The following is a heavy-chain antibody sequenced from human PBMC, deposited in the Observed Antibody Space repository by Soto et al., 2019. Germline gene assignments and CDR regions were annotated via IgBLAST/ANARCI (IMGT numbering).Heavy chain of an antibody. CDR1: GYSFTSYW. CDR3: ARRGMLGYCSGGSCYSDAFDI. J-gene: IGHJ3*02. Sequence: GESLKISCKGSGYSFTSYWIGWVRQMPGKGLEWMGIIYPGDSDTRYSPSFQGQVTISADKSISTAYLQWSSLKASDTAMYYCARRGMLGYCSGGSCYSDAFDIWGQGTMVPSPQ. D-gene: IGHD2-15*01. CDR2: IYPGDSDT. V-gene: IGHV5-51*01.